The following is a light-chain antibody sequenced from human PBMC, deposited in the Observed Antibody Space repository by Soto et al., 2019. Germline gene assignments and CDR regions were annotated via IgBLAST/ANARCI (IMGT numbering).Light chain of an antibody. CDR1: SSDVGGYNY. CDR3: SSYAGSNNPVV. CDR2: EVS. J-gene: IGLJ2*01. Sequence: QSVLTQPPSASGSPGQSVTISCTGTSSDVGGYNYVSWYQQHPGKAPKLMIYEVSKRPSGVPDRFSGSKSGNTASLTVSGHQAEDEADYYCSSYAGSNNPVVFGGGTKLTVL. V-gene: IGLV2-8*01.